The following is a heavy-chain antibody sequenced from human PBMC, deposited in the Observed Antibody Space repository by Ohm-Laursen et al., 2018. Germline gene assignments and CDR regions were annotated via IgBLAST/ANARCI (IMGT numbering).Heavy chain of an antibody. CDR1: GFTFNTYG. D-gene: IGHD6-13*01. Sequence: SLRLSCAASGFTFNTYGMHWVRQAPDKGLEWVAVIWYDGSNKYYADSVKGRFTISRDTVKNALYLQMNSLRAEDTAVYYCASGLYSNSWFIEEDYWGQGTLVTVSS. CDR2: IWYDGSNK. CDR3: ASGLYSNSWFIEEDY. V-gene: IGHV3-33*01. J-gene: IGHJ4*02.